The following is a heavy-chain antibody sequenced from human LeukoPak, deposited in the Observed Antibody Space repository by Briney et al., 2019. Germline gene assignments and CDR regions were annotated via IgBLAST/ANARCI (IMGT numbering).Heavy chain of an antibody. J-gene: IGHJ4*02. Sequence: ASVKVSCKASGYTFTSYYTHWVRQAPGQGLEWMGIINPSGGSTSYAQKFQGRVTMTRDMSTSTVYMELSSLRSEDTAVYYCARDSKKLDYYGSGIPSKIFDYWGQGTLVTVSS. CDR2: INPSGGST. D-gene: IGHD3-10*01. CDR1: GYTFTSYY. CDR3: ARDSKKLDYYGSGIPSKIFDY. V-gene: IGHV1-46*01.